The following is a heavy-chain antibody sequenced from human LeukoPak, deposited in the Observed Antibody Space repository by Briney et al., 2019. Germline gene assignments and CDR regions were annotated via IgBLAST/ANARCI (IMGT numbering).Heavy chain of an antibody. D-gene: IGHD3-9*01. Sequence: GGSLRLSCAASGFTLSNSWMHWVRQAPGKGLVWVSRINSDGSSTSYADSVKGRFTISRDNAKNTLYLQMNSLRAEDTAVYYCASFDTGSDAFDIWGQGTMVTVSS. CDR3: ASFDTGSDAFDI. V-gene: IGHV3-74*01. CDR1: GFTLSNSW. J-gene: IGHJ3*02. CDR2: INSDGSST.